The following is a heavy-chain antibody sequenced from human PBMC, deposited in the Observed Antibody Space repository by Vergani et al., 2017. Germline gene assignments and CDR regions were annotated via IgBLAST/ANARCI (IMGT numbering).Heavy chain of an antibody. D-gene: IGHD3-3*01. V-gene: IGHV2-5*02. CDR1: GFSLSTSGVG. J-gene: IGHJ4*02. Sequence: QITLKESGPMLVKPTQTLTLTCTFSGFSLSTSGVGVGWIRQPPGKALEWLALIYWDDDKRYSPSLKSRLTITKDTSKNQVVLTMTNMDPVDTATYYCAHRRWSGKTLDYWGQGTLVTVSS. CDR2: IYWDDDK. CDR3: AHRRWSGKTLDY.